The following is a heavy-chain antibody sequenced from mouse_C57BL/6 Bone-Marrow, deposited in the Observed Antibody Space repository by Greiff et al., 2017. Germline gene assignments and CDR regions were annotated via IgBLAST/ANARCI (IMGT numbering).Heavy chain of an antibody. D-gene: IGHD2-10*02. J-gene: IGHJ1*03. V-gene: IGHV14-1*01. CDR2: IDPEDGDT. CDR1: GFNIKDYY. Sequence: VQLQQSGAELVRPGASVKLSCTASGFNIKDYYMHWVKQGPEQGLEWIGRIDPEDGDTEYAPKFQGKATMTADTSSNTAYLQLSSLTSEDTAVYYCLPSSYWYFDVWGTGTTVTVSS. CDR3: LPSSYWYFDV.